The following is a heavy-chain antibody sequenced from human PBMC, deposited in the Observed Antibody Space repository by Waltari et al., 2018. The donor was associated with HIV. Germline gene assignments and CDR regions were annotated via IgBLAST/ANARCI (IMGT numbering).Heavy chain of an antibody. Sequence: QVQLVQSGAEVKQPGSSVQVSCKASGCTLSSFALSWVRQAPGQGLEWMGGIIPISGTTNYAQKCQGRVTITADESTSTANMELNSLKSEDTAVYYCARLGRSRFLEWIPFDPWGQGTLVTVSS. CDR2: IIPISGTT. CDR1: GCTLSSFA. J-gene: IGHJ5*02. D-gene: IGHD3-3*01. CDR3: ARLGRSRFLEWIPFDP. V-gene: IGHV1-69*12.